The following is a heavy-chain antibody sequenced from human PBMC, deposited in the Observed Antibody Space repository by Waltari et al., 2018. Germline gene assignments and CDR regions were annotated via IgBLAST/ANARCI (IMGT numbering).Heavy chain of an antibody. CDR3: ARVGYDILTGYSPFDY. Sequence: EVQLVESGGGLIQPGGSLRLSCAASGFTVSSNYMSWVRQAPGKGLEWVSVIYSGGSTYYADSVKDRFTISRDNSKNTLYLQMNSLRAEDTAVYYCARVGYDILTGYSPFDYWGQGTLVTVSS. J-gene: IGHJ4*02. D-gene: IGHD3-9*01. CDR2: IYSGGST. V-gene: IGHV3-53*01. CDR1: GFTVSSNY.